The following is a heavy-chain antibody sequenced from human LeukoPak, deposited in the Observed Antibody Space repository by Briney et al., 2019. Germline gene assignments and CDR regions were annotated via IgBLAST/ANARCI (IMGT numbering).Heavy chain of an antibody. CDR1: GGSISSGGYY. CDR2: IYYSGST. Sequence: SETLSLTCTVSGGSISSGGYYWSWIRQHPGKGPEWIGYIYYSGSTYYNPSLKSRGTISVDTSKNQFSLKLSSVTAADTAVYYCARDQRRITMVRGGANAFDIWGQGTMVTVSS. CDR3: ARDQRRITMVRGGANAFDI. J-gene: IGHJ3*02. D-gene: IGHD3-10*01. V-gene: IGHV4-31*03.